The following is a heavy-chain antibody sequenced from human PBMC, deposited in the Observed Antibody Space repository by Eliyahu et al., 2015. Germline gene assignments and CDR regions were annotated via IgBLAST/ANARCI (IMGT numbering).Heavy chain of an antibody. CDR1: GYTFTNYY. CDR3: ARGGVGATGADYFDY. CDR2: INPSGGGT. V-gene: IGHV1-46*03. D-gene: IGHD1-26*01. Sequence: QVQLVQSGAEVKKPGASVKVSCKASGYTFTNYYMHWVRQAPGQGLEWMGRINPSGGGTTYAQKFQGRVTMTRDTSTSTVYMELSSLRSEDTAVYYCARGGVGATGADYFDYWGQGTLVTVSS. J-gene: IGHJ4*02.